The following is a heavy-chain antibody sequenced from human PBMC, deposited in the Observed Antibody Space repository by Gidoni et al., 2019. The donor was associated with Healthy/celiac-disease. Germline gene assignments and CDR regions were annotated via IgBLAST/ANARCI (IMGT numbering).Heavy chain of an antibody. Sequence: EVQLLESGGGLVQPGGSLRLSCAASGFTFSSYAMSWVRQAPGKGLEWVSAISGSGGSTYYTDSVKGRFTISRDNSKNTLYLQMNSLRAEDTAVYYCAKTVVVVTAPLDYWGQGTLVTVSS. CDR1: GFTFSSYA. V-gene: IGHV3-23*01. CDR3: AKTVVVVTAPLDY. J-gene: IGHJ4*02. CDR2: ISGSGGST. D-gene: IGHD2-21*02.